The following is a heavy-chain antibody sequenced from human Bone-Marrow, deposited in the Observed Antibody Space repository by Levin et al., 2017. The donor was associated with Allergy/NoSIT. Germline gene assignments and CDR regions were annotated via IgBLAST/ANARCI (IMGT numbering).Heavy chain of an antibody. CDR2: IIPFFGTT. J-gene: IGHJ6*02. D-gene: IGHD1-26*01. CDR1: GGNFTTNP. Sequence: SVKVSCKASGGNFTTNPMNWVRQAPGQGLEWMGGIIPFFGTTETAQKFRGRVTITADESTSTAYMELRSLRYEDTAVYYCAKDSGSYIDPFSSSHYAMDVWGQGTTVTVSS. V-gene: IGHV1-69*13. CDR3: AKDSGSYIDPFSSSHYAMDV.